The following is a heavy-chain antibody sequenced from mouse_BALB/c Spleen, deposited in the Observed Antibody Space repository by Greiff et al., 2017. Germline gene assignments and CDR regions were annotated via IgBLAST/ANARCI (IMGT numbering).Heavy chain of an antibody. D-gene: IGHD2-13*01. CDR1: GFTFSSYG. J-gene: IGHJ3*01. CDR3: ARQGDSPFAY. V-gene: IGHV5-6*02. Sequence: DVKLQESGGDLVKPGGSLKLSCAASGFTFSSYGMSWVRQTPDKRLEWVATISSGGSYTYYPDSVKGRFTISRDNAKNTLYLQMSSLKSEDTAMYYCARQGDSPFAYWGQGTLVTVSA. CDR2: ISSGGSYT.